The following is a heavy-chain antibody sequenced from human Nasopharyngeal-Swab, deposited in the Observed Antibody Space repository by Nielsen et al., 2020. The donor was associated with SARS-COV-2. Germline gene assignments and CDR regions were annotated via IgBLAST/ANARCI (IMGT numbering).Heavy chain of an antibody. CDR2: IYYTGST. D-gene: IGHD3-22*01. V-gene: IGHV4-31*03. CDR1: GGSISSGGYY. J-gene: IGHJ4*02. Sequence: SETLSLTCTVSGGSISSGGYYWSWIRQHPGKGLEWIGYIYYTGSTFYTPSLKSRLTISVDTSKNQFSLKLSSVTAADTAVYYCARSLGHYDSSGYDYWGQGNLVTVSS. CDR3: ARSLGHYDSSGYDY.